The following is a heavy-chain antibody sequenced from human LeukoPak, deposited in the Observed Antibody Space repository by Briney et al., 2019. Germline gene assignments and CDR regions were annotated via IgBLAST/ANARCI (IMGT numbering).Heavy chain of an antibody. D-gene: IGHD3-10*01. V-gene: IGHV4-59*01. J-gene: IGHJ4*02. Sequence: SETLSLTCTVSGGSISSYYWSWIRQPPGKGLEWIGYIYYSGSTNYNPSLKSRVTISVDTSKNQFSLKLSSVTAADTAVYYCARSYSSGSWGQGTLVTVSS. CDR3: ARSYSSGS. CDR1: GGSISSYY. CDR2: IYYSGST.